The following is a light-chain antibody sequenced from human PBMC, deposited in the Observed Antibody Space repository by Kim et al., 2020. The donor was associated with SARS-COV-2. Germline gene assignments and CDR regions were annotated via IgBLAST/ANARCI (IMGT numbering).Light chain of an antibody. CDR3: HQSYSSPQT. CDR2: AAS. V-gene: IGKV1-39*01. J-gene: IGKJ1*01. CDR1: QSIRTF. Sequence: ASVGDRVSLTCRASQSIRTFLNWYQQTPGKAPKVLIHAASNLQSGVPTRFSGSGSGTDFNLTITSLQPEDFATYYCHQSYSSPQTFGQGTKVDIK.